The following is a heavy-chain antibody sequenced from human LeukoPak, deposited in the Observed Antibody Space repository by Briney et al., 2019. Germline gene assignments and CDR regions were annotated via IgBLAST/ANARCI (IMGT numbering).Heavy chain of an antibody. CDR3: ARGQRRKTWIQLHLYYFDY. CDR1: GYTFTSYD. Sequence: GASVKVSCKASGYTFTSYDINWVRQATGQGLEWMGWMNPNSGNTGYAQKFQGRVTITRNTSISTAYMELSSLRSEDTAVYYCARGQRRKTWIQLHLYYFDYWGQGTLVTVSS. V-gene: IGHV1-8*03. D-gene: IGHD5-18*01. J-gene: IGHJ4*02. CDR2: MNPNSGNT.